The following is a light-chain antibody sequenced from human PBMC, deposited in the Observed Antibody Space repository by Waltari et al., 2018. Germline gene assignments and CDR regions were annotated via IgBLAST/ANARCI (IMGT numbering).Light chain of an antibody. V-gene: IGKV1-39*01. Sequence: DIQMTQSPSSLSASVGDRVTITCRASQSICSYLNWDQQKPGKAPKLLIYAASSLQSGVPSRFSGSGSGTDFTLTISSLQPEDFATYYCQQSYSTPPMYTFGQGTKLEI. J-gene: IGKJ2*01. CDR3: QQSYSTPPMYT. CDR2: AAS. CDR1: QSICSY.